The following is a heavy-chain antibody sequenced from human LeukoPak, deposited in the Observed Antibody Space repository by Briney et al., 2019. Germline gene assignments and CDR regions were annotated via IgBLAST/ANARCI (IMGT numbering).Heavy chain of an antibody. CDR1: GYTFTSYA. J-gene: IGHJ4*02. CDR2: INTGNGDT. CDR3: ARDLGSGSLHY. V-gene: IGHV1-3*04. Sequence: ASVKVSCKASGYTFTSYAMHWVRQAPGQRLEWLGWINTGNGDTRYSQTFQGRVTITSDTSASTAYMELSSLRSEDTAVYYCARDLGSGSLHYWGQGTLVTVSS. D-gene: IGHD1-26*01.